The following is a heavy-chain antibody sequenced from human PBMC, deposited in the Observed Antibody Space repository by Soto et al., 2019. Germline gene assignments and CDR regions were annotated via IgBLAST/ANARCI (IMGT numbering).Heavy chain of an antibody. Sequence: QVQLVQSGAEVKKPGASVKVSCKASGYTFTSYDINWVRQATGQGLEWMGWMNPNSGNTGYAQKFQGRVTMTRNTSINTAYMELSSLRSEDTAVYYCARDWYYYGSGSYYWFDPWGQGTLVTVSS. D-gene: IGHD3-10*01. CDR3: ARDWYYYGSGSYYWFDP. CDR2: MNPNSGNT. CDR1: GYTFTSYD. V-gene: IGHV1-8*01. J-gene: IGHJ5*02.